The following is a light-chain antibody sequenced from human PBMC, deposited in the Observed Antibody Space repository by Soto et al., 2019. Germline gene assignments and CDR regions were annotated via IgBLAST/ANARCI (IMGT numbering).Light chain of an antibody. J-gene: IGKJ1*01. Sequence: EIVLTQSPGTLSLSPGERATLSCRASQSVSSNYLAWYQQKPGQAPRPLIYGASSRATGIPDRFSGSGAGTDFTLTISRLESEDFAVYYCQQYGSSPWTFSQGPRLDIK. V-gene: IGKV3-20*01. CDR3: QQYGSSPWT. CDR2: GAS. CDR1: QSVSSNY.